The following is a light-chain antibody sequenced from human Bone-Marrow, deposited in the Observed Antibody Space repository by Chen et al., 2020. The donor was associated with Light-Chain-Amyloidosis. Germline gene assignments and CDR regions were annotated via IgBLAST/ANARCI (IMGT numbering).Light chain of an antibody. J-gene: IGKJ2*01. V-gene: IGKV1-5*01. CDR3: QQYSSYPRT. CDR2: SAS. CDR1: QSIDTY. Sequence: DIQMTQSPSTLSASVGDRVTITCRASQSIDTYLAWYRRKPGKAPKLLIQSASNLEGGVPSRFSGSGSGTEFTLTISSLQPDNLGSYYCQQYSSYPRTFGQGTNLEI.